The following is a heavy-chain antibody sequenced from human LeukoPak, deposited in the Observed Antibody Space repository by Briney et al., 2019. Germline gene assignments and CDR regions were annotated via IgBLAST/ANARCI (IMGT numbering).Heavy chain of an antibody. CDR3: AKVAAHYGSGRGGSYYFDY. J-gene: IGHJ4*02. CDR2: ISRSGSTK. Sequence: PGGSLRLSCAASGFTFSDYNMRWTRRAPGKGLEWVSSISRSGSTKYYADSVKGRFTISRDNSKNTLYLQMNSLRAEDTAVYYCAKVAAHYGSGRGGSYYFDYWGQGTLVTVSS. CDR1: GFTFSDYN. V-gene: IGHV3-11*01. D-gene: IGHD3-10*01.